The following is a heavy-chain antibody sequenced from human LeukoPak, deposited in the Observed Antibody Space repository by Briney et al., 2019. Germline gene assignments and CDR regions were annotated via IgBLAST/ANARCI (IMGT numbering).Heavy chain of an antibody. CDR3: AKDKGSDGSGSFDY. D-gene: IGHD3-10*01. Sequence: GGSLRLSCAASGFTFDDYAMHWVRQAPGKGLEWVSGISWNSGSIGYADSVKGRFTISRDNAKNSLYLQMNSLGAEDTALYYCAKDKGSDGSGSFDYWGQGTLVTVSS. CDR1: GFTFDDYA. CDR2: ISWNSGSI. J-gene: IGHJ4*02. V-gene: IGHV3-9*01.